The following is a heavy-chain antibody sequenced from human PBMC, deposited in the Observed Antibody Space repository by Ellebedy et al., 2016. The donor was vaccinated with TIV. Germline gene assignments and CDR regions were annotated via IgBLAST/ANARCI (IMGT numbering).Heavy chain of an antibody. CDR3: ARGRGGSYSIPFDH. J-gene: IGHJ4*02. Sequence: ESLKISXAASGFIFSSYAMSWIRQSPGKGLEWIGEINHSRNTYYNPSLKSRVTISVDTSKNQFSLRLGSVTAADTAMYYCARGRGGSYSIPFDHWGQGTLVTVSS. CDR2: INHSRNT. D-gene: IGHD1-26*01. CDR1: GFIFSSYA. V-gene: IGHV4-34*01.